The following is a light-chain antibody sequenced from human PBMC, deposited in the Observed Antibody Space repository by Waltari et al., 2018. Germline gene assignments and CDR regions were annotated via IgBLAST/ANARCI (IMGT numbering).Light chain of an antibody. CDR3: QQRSN. CDR2: DTS. CDR1: KSGRNS. Sequence: EIVLTQSPGTLSLSPGERVTLSCRASKSGRNSLSWYQQKPGQAPRLLIHDTSNRATVIPARFSGSGSGTDFTLTISSLEPEDFAVYDCQQRSNFGQGTRLDI. V-gene: IGKV3-11*01. J-gene: IGKJ5*01.